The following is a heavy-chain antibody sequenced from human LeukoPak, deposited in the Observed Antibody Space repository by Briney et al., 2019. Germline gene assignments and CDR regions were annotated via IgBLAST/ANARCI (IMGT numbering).Heavy chain of an antibody. D-gene: IGHD2-21*01. CDR3: ARDNGGDYWYSDI. V-gene: IGHV4-4*07. CDR2: MYNTGST. CDR1: GASISTYY. Sequence: SETLSLTCTVSGASISTYYWSWIRQPAGKGLEWIGRMYNTGSTNYNPSLKRRVTMSVDTSKNQLSLRLSSVTAADTAVYYCARDNGGDYWYSDIWGRGTLVTVSS. J-gene: IGHJ2*01.